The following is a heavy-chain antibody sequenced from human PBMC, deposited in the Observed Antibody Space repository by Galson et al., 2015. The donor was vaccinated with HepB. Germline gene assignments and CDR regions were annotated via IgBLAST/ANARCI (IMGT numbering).Heavy chain of an antibody. Sequence: SLRLSCAASGFTFSSYAMSWVRQAPGKGLEWVSAISGSGGSTYYADSVKGRFTISRDNSKNTLYLQMNSLRAEDTAVYYCVGVGMAIIRGATFDYWGQGTLVTVSS. CDR2: ISGSGGST. D-gene: IGHD5-24*01. CDR3: VGVGMAIIRGATFDY. V-gene: IGHV3-23*01. J-gene: IGHJ4*02. CDR1: GFTFSSYA.